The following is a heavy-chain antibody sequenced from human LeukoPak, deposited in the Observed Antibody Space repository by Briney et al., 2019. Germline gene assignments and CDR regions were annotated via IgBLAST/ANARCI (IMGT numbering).Heavy chain of an antibody. J-gene: IGHJ5*02. CDR1: GFTFSSYE. D-gene: IGHD3-22*01. CDR3: AREGYYDSSGYLT. Sequence: GGSLRLSCAASGFTFSSYEMNWVRQAPGKGLEWVSYISSSGSTIYYADFVKGRFTISRDNAKNSLYLQMNSLRAEDTAVYYCAREGYYDSSGYLTWGQGTLVTVSS. CDR2: ISSSGSTI. V-gene: IGHV3-48*03.